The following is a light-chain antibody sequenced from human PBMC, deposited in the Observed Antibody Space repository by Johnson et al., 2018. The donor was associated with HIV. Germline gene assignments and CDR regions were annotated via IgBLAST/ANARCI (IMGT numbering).Light chain of an antibody. CDR1: SSNIGNNY. Sequence: QSVLTQPPSVSAAPGQKVTISCSGSSSNIGNNYVSWYQQLPGTAPKLLIYDNNKRPSGIPDRFSGSKFGTSATLGITGLQTGDEADYYCGTWDNSLVPVYVFGTATKVSVL. V-gene: IGLV1-51*01. J-gene: IGLJ1*01. CDR3: GTWDNSLVPVYV. CDR2: DNN.